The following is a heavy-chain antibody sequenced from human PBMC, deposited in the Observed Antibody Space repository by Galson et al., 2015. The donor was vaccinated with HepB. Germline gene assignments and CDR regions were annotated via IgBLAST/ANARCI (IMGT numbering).Heavy chain of an antibody. CDR2: IYYSGST. Sequence: ETLSLTCTVSGGSVSSGSYYWSWIRQPPGKGLEWIGYIYYSGSTNYNPSLKSRVTLSVDASKNQFSLNLSSVTAADTAVYYCASPYYDSSGYYSDAFDIWGQGTMVTVSS. D-gene: IGHD3-22*01. CDR3: ASPYYDSSGYYSDAFDI. V-gene: IGHV4-61*01. J-gene: IGHJ3*02. CDR1: GGSVSSGSYY.